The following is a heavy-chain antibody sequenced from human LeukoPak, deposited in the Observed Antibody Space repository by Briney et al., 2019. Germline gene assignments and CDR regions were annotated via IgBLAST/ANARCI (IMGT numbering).Heavy chain of an antibody. D-gene: IGHD4-11*01. V-gene: IGHV4-39*07. J-gene: IGHJ4*02. CDR3: ADGTTPDY. Sequence: SETLSLTCTVSGGSISSSSYYWGWIRQPPGKGLEWIGYIYHSGSTYYNPSLKSRVTISVDRSKNQFSLKLSSVTAEDTAVYYCADGTTPDYWGQGTLVTVSS. CDR2: IYHSGST. CDR1: GGSISSSSYY.